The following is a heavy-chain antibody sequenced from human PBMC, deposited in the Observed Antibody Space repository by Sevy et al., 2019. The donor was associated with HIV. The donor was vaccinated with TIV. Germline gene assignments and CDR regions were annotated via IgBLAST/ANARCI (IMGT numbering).Heavy chain of an antibody. D-gene: IGHD6-19*01. Sequence: GGSLRLSCAASGFSFSTYGMHWVRQAPGKGLEWAAAISYDGFKNYYADSVKGRFAISRDNSKNTRYLGMNGLRPEDTAMYDCAKDWVGASDWDLSFDHWGQGALVTVSS. CDR3: AKDWVGASDWDLSFDH. CDR2: ISYDGFKN. J-gene: IGHJ4*02. V-gene: IGHV3-30*18. CDR1: GFSFSTYG.